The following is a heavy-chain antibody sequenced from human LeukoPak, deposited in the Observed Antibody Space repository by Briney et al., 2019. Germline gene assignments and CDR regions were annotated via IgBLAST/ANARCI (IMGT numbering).Heavy chain of an antibody. CDR3: AILPASYGNFDY. V-gene: IGHV1-2*02. CDR1: RYTFTAYY. CDR2: INPNSGGA. J-gene: IGHJ4*02. D-gene: IGHD5-18*01. Sequence: ASVKVSCKASRYTFTAYYMHWVRQAPGQGLEWMGWINPNSGGANHAQKFQGRVTMTRDTSISTAYMELRRLRSDDTALYYCAILPASYGNFDYWGQGTLVTVSS.